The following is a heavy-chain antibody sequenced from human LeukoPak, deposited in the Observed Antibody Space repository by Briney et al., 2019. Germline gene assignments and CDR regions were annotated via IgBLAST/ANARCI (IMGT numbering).Heavy chain of an antibody. CDR3: AREGCSSTSCYFDY. Sequence: PSETLSLTCTVSGGSISSYYWSWIRQPAGKGLEWIGRIYTSGSTNYNPSLKSRVTMSVDTSKNQFSLKLSSVTAADTAVYYCAREGCSSTSCYFDYWGQGTLVTVSS. V-gene: IGHV4-4*07. CDR1: GGSISSYY. J-gene: IGHJ4*02. D-gene: IGHD2-2*01. CDR2: IYTSGST.